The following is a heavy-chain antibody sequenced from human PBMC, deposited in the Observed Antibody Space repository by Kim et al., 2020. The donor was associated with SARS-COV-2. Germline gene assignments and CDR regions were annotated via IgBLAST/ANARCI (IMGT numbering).Heavy chain of an antibody. D-gene: IGHD4-17*01. CDR2: INHSGST. V-gene: IGHV4-34*01. J-gene: IGHJ6*02. CDR3: ARGWRLRWYYYYGMDV. CDR1: GGSFSGYY. Sequence: SETLSLTCAVYGGSFSGYYWSWIRQPPGKGLEWIGEINHSGSTNYNPSLKSRVTISVDTSKNQFSLKLSSVTAADTAVYYCARGWRLRWYYYYGMDVWGQGTTVTVSS.